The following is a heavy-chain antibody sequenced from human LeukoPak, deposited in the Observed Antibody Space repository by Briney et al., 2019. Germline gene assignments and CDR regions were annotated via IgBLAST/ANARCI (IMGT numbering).Heavy chain of an antibody. CDR2: SFITGST. CDR3: ARDGGFGELLY. D-gene: IGHD3-10*01. V-gene: IGHV4-4*07. CDR1: GGSFSGYY. J-gene: IGHJ4*02. Sequence: SETLSLTCAVYGGSFSGYYWSWIRQPAGKGLEWIGRSFITGSTNYNPSLKSRVTISVDTSKNQFSLKLSSVTAADTAVYYCARDGGFGELLYWGQGTLVTVSS.